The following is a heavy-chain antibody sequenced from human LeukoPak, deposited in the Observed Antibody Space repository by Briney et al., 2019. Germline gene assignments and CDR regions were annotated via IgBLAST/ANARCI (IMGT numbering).Heavy chain of an antibody. CDR2: INPNSGGT. CDR1: GYTFTGYY. Sequence: ASVKVSCKASGYTFTGYYMHWVRQAPGQGLEWMGWINPNSGGTNYAQKFQGRVTMTRDTSISTAYMELSRLRSDDTVVYYCARGYDILTGYYNFDYWGQGTLVTVSS. J-gene: IGHJ4*02. CDR3: ARGYDILTGYYNFDY. D-gene: IGHD3-9*01. V-gene: IGHV1-2*02.